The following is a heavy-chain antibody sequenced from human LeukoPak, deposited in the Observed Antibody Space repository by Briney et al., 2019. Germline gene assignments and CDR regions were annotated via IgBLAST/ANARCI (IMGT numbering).Heavy chain of an antibody. Sequence: GGSLRLSCAASGFTFSSYAMHWVRQAPGKGLEWVAVISYDGSNKYYADSVKGRFTISRDNSKNTLYLQMNSLRAEDTAVYYCARGPDYGEGPYYYGMDVWGQGTTVTVSS. CDR3: ARGPDYGEGPYYYGMDV. CDR2: ISYDGSNK. D-gene: IGHD4-17*01. J-gene: IGHJ6*02. CDR1: GFTFSSYA. V-gene: IGHV3-30*04.